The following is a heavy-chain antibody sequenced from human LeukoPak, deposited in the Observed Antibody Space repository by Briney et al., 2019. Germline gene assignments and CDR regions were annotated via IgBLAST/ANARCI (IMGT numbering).Heavy chain of an antibody. Sequence: PGGSLRLSCAASGFTFSSYGMHWGRQAPGKGLEWVAFIRYDGSNTYYADSVKGRFTISRDNSKNTLYLQMNSLRAEDTAVYYCAKELPTVIYAFDIWGQGTMVTVSS. CDR2: IRYDGSNT. V-gene: IGHV3-30*02. CDR3: AKELPTVIYAFDI. J-gene: IGHJ3*02. CDR1: GFTFSSYG. D-gene: IGHD4-17*01.